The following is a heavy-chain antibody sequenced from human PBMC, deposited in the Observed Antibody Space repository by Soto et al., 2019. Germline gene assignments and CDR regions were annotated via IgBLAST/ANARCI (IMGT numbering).Heavy chain of an antibody. V-gene: IGHV3-48*02. D-gene: IGHD3-22*01. Sequence: EVQLVESGGGLVQPGGSLRLSCAASGFTFSSYSMNWVRQAPGKGLEWVSYISSSSSTIYYADSVKGRFTISRDNAKNSLSLQMNSLREEDTAVYYCARKFRDGSVPRDYYGMDVWGQGTTLTVSS. CDR3: ARKFRDGSVPRDYYGMDV. J-gene: IGHJ6*02. CDR1: GFTFSSYS. CDR2: ISSSSSTI.